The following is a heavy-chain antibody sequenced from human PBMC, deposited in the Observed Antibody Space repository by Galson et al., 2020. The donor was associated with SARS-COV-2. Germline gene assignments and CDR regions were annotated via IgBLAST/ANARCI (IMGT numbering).Heavy chain of an antibody. CDR2: INPNSGGT. Sequence: ASVKVSCKASGYTFTGYYMHWVRQAPGQGLEWMGWINPNSGGTNYAQKFQGRVTMTRDTSISIAYMELSRLRSDDTAVFYCASKTVGQYYYYVMDVWGQGTTVTVSS. V-gene: IGHV1-2*02. CDR1: GYTFTGYY. J-gene: IGHJ6*02. D-gene: IGHD1-1*01. CDR3: ASKTVGQYYYYVMDV.